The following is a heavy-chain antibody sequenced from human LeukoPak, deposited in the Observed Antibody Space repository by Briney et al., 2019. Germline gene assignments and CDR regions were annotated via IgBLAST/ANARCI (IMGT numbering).Heavy chain of an antibody. V-gene: IGHV3-30-3*01. CDR2: ISSDGSNK. CDR3: AKVVPPDWFDP. CDR1: GFTFSSYV. J-gene: IGHJ5*02. D-gene: IGHD1-26*01. Sequence: PGRSLLLSCAASGFTFSSYVMHWVRQAPGKGLEWVALISSDGSNKYYADSVKGRFTISRDNSKNTLYLQMNSLRAEDTAVYYCAKVVPPDWFDPWGQGTLVTVSS.